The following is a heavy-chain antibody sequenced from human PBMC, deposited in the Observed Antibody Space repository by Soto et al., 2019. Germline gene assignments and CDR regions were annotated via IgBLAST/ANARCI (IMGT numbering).Heavy chain of an antibody. CDR3: ARDRMRGRVDP. V-gene: IGHV3-74*01. CDR1: GFTFSRSW. D-gene: IGHD3-10*01. CDR2: IDSDGTST. J-gene: IGHJ5*02. Sequence: EVQLVESGGGLVQPGGSLRLSCAASGFTFSRSWMHWVRQAPGKGLVWVSRIDSDGTSTTYADSVKGRFTISRDNAQNTVYLQMTSLRAEDRAVYFWARDRMRGRVDPWGKGTLVTVSS.